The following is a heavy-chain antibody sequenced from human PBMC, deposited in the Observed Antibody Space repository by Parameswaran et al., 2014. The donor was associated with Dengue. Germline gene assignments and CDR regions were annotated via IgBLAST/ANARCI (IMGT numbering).Heavy chain of an antibody. Sequence: WVRQAPGQGLEWMGWINPNSGGTNYAQKFQGRVTMTRDTSISTAYMELSRLRSDDTAVYYCARDCCQSGYDFYYYYGMDVWGQGTTVTVSS. CDR3: ARDCCQSGYDFYYYYGMDV. J-gene: IGHJ6*02. CDR2: INPNSGGT. D-gene: IGHD5-12*01. V-gene: IGHV1-2*02.